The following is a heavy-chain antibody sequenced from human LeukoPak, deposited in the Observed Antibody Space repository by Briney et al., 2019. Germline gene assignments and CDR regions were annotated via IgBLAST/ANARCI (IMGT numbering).Heavy chain of an antibody. Sequence: GGSLRLSCAASGLTFSNAWMSWVRQAPGKGLEWVGRIKSKTDGGTTDYAAPVKGRFTISRDDSKNTLYLQMNSLKTEDTAVYYCTTDGRLWFGELLDYWGQGTLVTVSS. D-gene: IGHD3-10*01. CDR2: IKSKTDGGTT. CDR1: GLTFSNAW. V-gene: IGHV3-15*01. CDR3: TTDGRLWFGELLDY. J-gene: IGHJ4*02.